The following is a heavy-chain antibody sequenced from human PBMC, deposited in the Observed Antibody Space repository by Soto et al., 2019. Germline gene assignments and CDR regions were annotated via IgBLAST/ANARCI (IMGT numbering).Heavy chain of an antibody. CDR1: RFPFSIYF. D-gene: IGHD3-3*01. CDR2: ISYDGSNK. Sequence: PGGSLILSWAASRFPFSIYFIHAVRPAPGKGLEWVAVISYDGSNKYYADAVKGRFTISRDNSKNTLYLQMNSLRAEDTAVYYCAKEGPARIQYYDFWSGYPGAFDIWGQGTMVTV. J-gene: IGHJ3*02. CDR3: AKEGPARIQYYDFWSGYPGAFDI. V-gene: IGHV3-30*18.